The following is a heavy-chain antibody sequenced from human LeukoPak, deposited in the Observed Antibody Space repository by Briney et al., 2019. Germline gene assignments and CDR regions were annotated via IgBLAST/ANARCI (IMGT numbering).Heavy chain of an antibody. Sequence: ASVKVSCKASGGTFSSYAISWVRQAPGQGLEWMGGIIPIFGTANYAQKFQGRDTITADESTSTAYMELSSLRSEDTAVYYCARDWLRHSSGWYAYWGQGTLVTVSS. V-gene: IGHV1-69*13. CDR1: GGTFSSYA. D-gene: IGHD6-19*01. J-gene: IGHJ4*02. CDR3: ARDWLRHSSGWYAY. CDR2: IIPIFGTA.